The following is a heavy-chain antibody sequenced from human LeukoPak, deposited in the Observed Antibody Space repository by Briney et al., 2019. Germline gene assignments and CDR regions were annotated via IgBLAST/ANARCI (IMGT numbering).Heavy chain of an antibody. J-gene: IGHJ4*02. D-gene: IGHD6-19*01. CDR2: IYTSGTT. CDR1: GASVNSGNYY. V-gene: IGHV4-61*02. Sequence: SQTLSLTCTVSGASVNSGNYYWNWFRQPAGKGLEWIGRIYTSGTTNYNPSLKSRVTVSVDTSKNQFSLKLSSVTAADTAVYYCARRVSGWRASFDYWGQGTLVTVSS. CDR3: ARRVSGWRASFDY.